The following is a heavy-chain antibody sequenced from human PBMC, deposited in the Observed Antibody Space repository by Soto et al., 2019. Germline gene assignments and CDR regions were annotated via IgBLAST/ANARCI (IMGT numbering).Heavy chain of an antibody. CDR2: IYYSGST. V-gene: IGHV4-59*01. D-gene: IGHD6-13*01. CDR1: GGSISSYY. Sequence: PSETLSLTCTVSGGSISSYYWSWIRQPPGKGLEWIAYIYYSGSTNYNPSLKRRVTISVDTSKNQCSLKLSSVTAADTAVYYCASDKGDSSWYYYYGMDVWGQGTTVTVSS. CDR3: ASDKGDSSWYYYYGMDV. J-gene: IGHJ6*02.